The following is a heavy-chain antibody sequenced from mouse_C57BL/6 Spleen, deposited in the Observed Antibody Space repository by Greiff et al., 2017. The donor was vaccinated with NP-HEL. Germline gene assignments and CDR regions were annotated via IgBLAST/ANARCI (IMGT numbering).Heavy chain of an antibody. V-gene: IGHV1-80*01. Sequence: QVQLQQSGAELVKPGASVKISCKASGYAFSSYWMNWVKQRPGKGLEWIGQIYPGDGDTNYNGKFKGKATLTADKSSSTAYMQLSSLTSEDSAVYCCARSRGNYSAWFAYWGQGTLVTLSA. CDR1: GYAFSSYW. D-gene: IGHD2-1*01. CDR2: IYPGDGDT. CDR3: ARSRGNYSAWFAY. J-gene: IGHJ3*01.